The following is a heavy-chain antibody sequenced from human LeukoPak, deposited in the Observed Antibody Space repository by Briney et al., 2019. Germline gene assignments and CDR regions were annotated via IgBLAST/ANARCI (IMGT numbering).Heavy chain of an antibody. D-gene: IGHD3-3*01. J-gene: IGHJ5*02. CDR3: ARDHHVLRFLEVAGLDP. CDR2: INPNSGGT. V-gene: IGHV1-2*02. Sequence: VSVKVSCKASGYTFTGYYMHWVRQAPGQGLEWMGWINPNSGGTDYAQKFQGRVTMTRDTSISTAYMELSRLRSDDTAVYYCARDHHVLRFLEVAGLDPWGQGTLVTVSS. CDR1: GYTFTGYY.